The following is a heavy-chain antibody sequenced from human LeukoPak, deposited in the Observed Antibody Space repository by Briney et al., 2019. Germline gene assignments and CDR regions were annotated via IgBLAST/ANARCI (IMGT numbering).Heavy chain of an antibody. V-gene: IGHV1-46*01. J-gene: IGHJ6*04. CDR1: GYTFTSYY. D-gene: IGHD3-10*01. Sequence: ASVKVSFKASGYTFTSYYMHWVRQAPGQGLEWTGLINPSGGSTSYAQKFQGRVTMTGDTSTSTVYMELSSLRSEDTAVYYCARVLGFGELAADYYGMDVWGKGTTVTVSS. CDR3: ARVLGFGELAADYYGMDV. CDR2: INPSGGST.